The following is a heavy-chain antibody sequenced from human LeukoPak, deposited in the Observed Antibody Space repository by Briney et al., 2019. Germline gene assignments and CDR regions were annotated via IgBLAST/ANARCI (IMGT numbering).Heavy chain of an antibody. CDR2: ISGSGGST. CDR3: AKDRDDYVWGSYLGAFDI. Sequence: GGSLRLSCAASGFTFSTYAMSWVRQAPGKGLEWVSLISGSGGSTYYADSVKGRFTISRDNLKNTLYLQMNSLRAEDTAVFYCAKDRDDYVWGSYLGAFDIWGQGTMVTVSS. V-gene: IGHV3-23*01. J-gene: IGHJ3*02. D-gene: IGHD3-16*01. CDR1: GFTFSTYA.